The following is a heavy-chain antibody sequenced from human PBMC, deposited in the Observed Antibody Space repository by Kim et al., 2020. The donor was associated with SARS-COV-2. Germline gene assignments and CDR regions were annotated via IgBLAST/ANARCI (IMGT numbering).Heavy chain of an antibody. V-gene: IGHV3-73*01. CDR1: GFIFSGSA. CDR3: TRFPGTTLAPWDAFD. Sequence: GGSLRLSCAASGFIFSGSAMHWVRQASGKGLEWVGRIRSKANSYATAYAASVKGRFTISRDDSKTTTYLQMNSLKTEDTAVYYCTRFPGTTLAPWDAFD. J-gene: IGHJ3*02. D-gene: IGHD1-1*01. CDR2: IRSKANSYAT.